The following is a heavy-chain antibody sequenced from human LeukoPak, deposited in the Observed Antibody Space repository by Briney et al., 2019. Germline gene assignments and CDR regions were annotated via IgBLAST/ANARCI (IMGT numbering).Heavy chain of an antibody. J-gene: IGHJ3*02. CDR1: GGSISSGGYS. CDR2: IYHSGST. CDR3: ARRGIRGYDPFKVFDI. D-gene: IGHD5-12*01. V-gene: IGHV4-30-2*01. Sequence: SETLSLTCAVSGGSISSGGYSWSCIRQPPGKGLECIGYIYHSGSTYYNPSLKSRVTISVDTSKNQFSLKLSSVTAADTAVYYCARRGIRGYDPFKVFDIWGQGTMVTVSS.